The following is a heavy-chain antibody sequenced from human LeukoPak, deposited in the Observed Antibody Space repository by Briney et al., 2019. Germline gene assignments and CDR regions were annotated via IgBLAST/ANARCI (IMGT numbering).Heavy chain of an antibody. D-gene: IGHD4-17*01. Sequence: GGSLRLSCAASGFTVSRYYMSWVRQAPGKGLELVSIVYSNGNTNYADSVKGRFTISRDSSKNTLYLQMDSLRAEDTAVYYCARTDYGDPFDIWGQGTLVTVSS. J-gene: IGHJ3*02. V-gene: IGHV3-53*01. CDR3: ARTDYGDPFDI. CDR2: VYSNGNT. CDR1: GFTVSRYY.